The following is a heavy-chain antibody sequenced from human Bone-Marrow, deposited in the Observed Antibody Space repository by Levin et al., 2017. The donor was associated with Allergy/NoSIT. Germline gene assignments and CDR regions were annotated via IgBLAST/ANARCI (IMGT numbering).Heavy chain of an antibody. CDR1: GFSLSTSGVG. CDR3: AHRVSCSSTSCQKGGAWFDP. D-gene: IGHD2-2*01. CDR2: IYWNDDK. J-gene: IGHJ5*02. Sequence: ESGPTLVKPTQTLTLTCTFSGFSLSTSGVGVGWIRQPPGKALEWLALIYWNDDKRYSPSLKSRLTITKDTSKNQVVLTMTNMDPVDTATYYCAHRVSCSSTSCQKGGAWFDPWGQGTLVTVSS. V-gene: IGHV2-5*01.